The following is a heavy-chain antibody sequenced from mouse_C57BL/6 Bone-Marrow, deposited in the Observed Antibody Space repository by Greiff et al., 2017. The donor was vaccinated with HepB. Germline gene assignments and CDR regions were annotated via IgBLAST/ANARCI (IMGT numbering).Heavy chain of an antibody. Sequence: QVQLQQPGAELVRPGTSVKLSYKASGYTFTSYWMHWVKQRPGQGLEWIGVIDPSDSYTNYNQKFKGKATLTVDTSSSTAYMQLSSLTSEDSAVYYCARKSNYDWGQGTTLTVSS. CDR3: ARKSNYD. D-gene: IGHD2-5*01. CDR1: GYTFTSYW. CDR2: IDPSDSYT. V-gene: IGHV1-59*01. J-gene: IGHJ2*01.